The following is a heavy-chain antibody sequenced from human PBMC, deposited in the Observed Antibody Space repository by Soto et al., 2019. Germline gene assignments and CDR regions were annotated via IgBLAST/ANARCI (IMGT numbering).Heavy chain of an antibody. CDR3: AKFPTGPRGVPAAKDDY. D-gene: IGHD2-2*01. J-gene: IGHJ4*02. CDR2: ISGSGGST. CDR1: GFTFSSYA. Sequence: GGSLRLSCAASGFTFSSYAMSWVRQAPGKGLEWVSAISGSGGSTYYADSVKGRFTISRDNSKNTLYLQMNSLRAEDTAVYYCAKFPTGPRGVPAAKDDYWGQGTLVTVSS. V-gene: IGHV3-23*01.